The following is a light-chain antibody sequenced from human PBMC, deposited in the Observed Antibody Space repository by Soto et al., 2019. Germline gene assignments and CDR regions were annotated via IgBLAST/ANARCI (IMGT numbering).Light chain of an antibody. Sequence: QSVLTQPPSASGTPGQRVTISCSGGRSNIGSNYVYWYQQLPGTAPKLLIYRNNQRPSGVPDQFSGSKSGTSASLAITGLQAEDEADYYCQSYDSSLTDVCGTGTKVTVL. CDR2: RNN. CDR1: RSNIGSNY. CDR3: QSYDSSLTDV. V-gene: IGLV1-47*01. J-gene: IGLJ1*01.